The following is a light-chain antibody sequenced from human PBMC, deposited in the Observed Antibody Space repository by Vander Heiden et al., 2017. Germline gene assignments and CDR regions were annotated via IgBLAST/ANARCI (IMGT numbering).Light chain of an antibody. J-gene: IGLJ2*01. CDR3: QTWGTGTQGVV. Sequence: QLVLTQSPSAPAPLGASATLTCTLSSGHRSYAIAWHQQQPEKGPRYLMKLNSDGSHSKGDGIPDRFSGSSSGAERYLTISSLQSEDEADYYCQTWGTGTQGVVFGGGTKLTVL. CDR1: SGHRSYA. CDR2: LNSDGSH. V-gene: IGLV4-69*02.